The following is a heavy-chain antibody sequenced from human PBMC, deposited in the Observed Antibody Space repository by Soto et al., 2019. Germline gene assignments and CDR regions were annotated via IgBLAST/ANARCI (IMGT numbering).Heavy chain of an antibody. CDR1: GSTFSSYA. J-gene: IGHJ4*02. CDR3: AKVTGDFDS. V-gene: IGHV3-23*01. D-gene: IGHD3-10*01. Sequence: EVQLLESGGGLVQPGGSLRLSCVASGSTFSSYAMSWVRQAPGKGLEWVSCISGSAATTYYADSVKGRFTISRDNSKNTLYLQMNSLRAEDSAVYYCAKVTGDFDSWGQGTLVTVSS. CDR2: ISGSAATT.